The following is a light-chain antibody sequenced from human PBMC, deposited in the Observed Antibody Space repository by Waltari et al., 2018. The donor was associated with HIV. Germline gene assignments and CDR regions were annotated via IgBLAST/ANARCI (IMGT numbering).Light chain of an antibody. CDR2: EAS. CDR3: LQDYNYPWT. CDR1: QDIRND. J-gene: IGKJ1*01. V-gene: IGKV1-6*01. Sequence: AIQMTQSSPSLSASVRDRVTITCRASQDIRNDLGLYPHKPGKAPNLLIYEASNLQGGVPSMFSGSGSGTDFTLTISSLQPEDFATYYCLQDYNYPWTFGQGTKVEFK.